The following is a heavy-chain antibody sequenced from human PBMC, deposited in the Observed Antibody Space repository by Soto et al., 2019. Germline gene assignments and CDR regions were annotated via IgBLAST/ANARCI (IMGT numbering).Heavy chain of an antibody. CDR1: GYTFTSYH. CDR2: INPSRGSG. Sequence: ASVKVSCKASGYTFTSYHLHWGRQAPGQGLECMGMINPSRGSGIYAQKFQGSVTMTRDPSTSAVYMELSTLRPENTAVYDRARVALGDDSAYGSWGVGTLV. J-gene: IGHJ5*02. V-gene: IGHV1-46*01. D-gene: IGHD3-16*01. CDR3: ARVALGDDSAYGS.